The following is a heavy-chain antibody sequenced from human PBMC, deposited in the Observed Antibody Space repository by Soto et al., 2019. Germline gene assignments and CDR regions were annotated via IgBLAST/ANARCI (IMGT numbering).Heavy chain of an antibody. J-gene: IGHJ5*02. D-gene: IGHD3-10*01. V-gene: IGHV4-4*02. Sequence: SETLSLTCTVSGGSMSSSNWWNWVRQSPGKGLEWIGEAHHSGRTNYNPSLKSRVTISVDKSKNHFSLKLTSVTAADTAVYYCARVQVSMVRGYWFDPPGQGTLVTVSS. CDR3: ARVQVSMVRGYWFDP. CDR1: GGSMSSSNW. CDR2: AHHSGRT.